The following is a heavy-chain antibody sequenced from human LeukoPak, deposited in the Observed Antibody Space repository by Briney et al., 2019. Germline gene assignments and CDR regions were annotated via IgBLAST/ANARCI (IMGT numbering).Heavy chain of an antibody. V-gene: IGHV3-21*04. D-gene: IGHD6-13*01. CDR2: ISTSSRYI. CDR1: AFTFGSYS. J-gene: IGHJ4*02. Sequence: GGSLRLSCAASAFTFGSYSLNWVRQAPGKGLEWVSSISTSSRYIYYSDSVKGRFTISRDNAKNTLYLQMNSLRAEDTAVYYCAKGVHAAAGDFDYWGQGTLVTVSS. CDR3: AKGVHAAAGDFDY.